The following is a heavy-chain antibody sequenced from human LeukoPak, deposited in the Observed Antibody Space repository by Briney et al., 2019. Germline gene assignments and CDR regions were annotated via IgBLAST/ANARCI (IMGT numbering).Heavy chain of an antibody. CDR3: ARGPRGESFDYYFDY. Sequence: GGSLRLSCAASRFTFSSYEMNWVRQAPGKGLEWVSYISSDGTTIYYADSVKGRFTISRDNAKNSLYLQMNGLRAEDTAVYYCARGPRGESFDYYFDYWGQGTLVTVSS. CDR2: ISSDGTTI. D-gene: IGHD3-10*01. V-gene: IGHV3-48*03. J-gene: IGHJ4*02. CDR1: RFTFSSYE.